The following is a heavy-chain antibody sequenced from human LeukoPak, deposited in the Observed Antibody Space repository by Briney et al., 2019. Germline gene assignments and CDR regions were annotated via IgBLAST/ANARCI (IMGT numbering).Heavy chain of an antibody. D-gene: IGHD1-26*01. CDR1: EYIFTGYY. V-gene: IGHV1-2*06. J-gene: IGHJ4*02. CDR3: TRESGSYHGNDY. Sequence: ASVKVSCKASEYIFTGYYMHWVRQAPGQGLEWMGRINPNNGATNDAQKFQGRVTITGDTSINTAYMELSSLRSDDTAVYYCTRESGSYHGNDYWGQGALVTVSS. CDR2: INPNNGAT.